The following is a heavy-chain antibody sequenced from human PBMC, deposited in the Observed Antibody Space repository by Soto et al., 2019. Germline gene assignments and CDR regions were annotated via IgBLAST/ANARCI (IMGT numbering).Heavy chain of an antibody. CDR1: GYTFTSYG. V-gene: IGHV1-3*01. D-gene: IGHD1-1*01. J-gene: IGHJ4*02. Sequence: QVQLVQSGAEVKKPGASVKVSCKASGYTFTSYGIHWVRQAPGQGLEWMGGIDGGSGNTKYSPKIQGRVTVTRDTSASTAYMELSSLRSADTAVYYCARDRVLNGLFDYGGQGTLVTVS. CDR3: ARDRVLNGLFDY. CDR2: IDGGSGNT.